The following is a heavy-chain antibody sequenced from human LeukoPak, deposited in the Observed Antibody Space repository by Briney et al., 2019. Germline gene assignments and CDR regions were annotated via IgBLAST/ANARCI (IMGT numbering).Heavy chain of an antibody. CDR3: AREGSYPYIFDY. V-gene: IGHV3-13*01. J-gene: IGHJ4*02. D-gene: IGHD1-26*01. CDR1: GFTFSSYD. Sequence: GGSLRLSCAASGFTFSSYDMHWVRQATGKGLEWVSAIGTAGDTYYPGSVKGRFTISRENAKNSLYLQMNSLRAGDTAVYYCAREGSYPYIFDYWGQGTLVTVSS. CDR2: IGTAGDT.